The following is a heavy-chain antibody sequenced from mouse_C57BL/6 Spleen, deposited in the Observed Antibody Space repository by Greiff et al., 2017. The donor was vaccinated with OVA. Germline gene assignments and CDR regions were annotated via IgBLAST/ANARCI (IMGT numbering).Heavy chain of an antibody. CDR1: GYTFTSYW. J-gene: IGHJ2*01. V-gene: IGHV1-59*01. CDR3: ARRRDFYFDY. Sequence: QVQLQQSGAELVRPGTSVKLSCKASGYTFTSYWMHWVKQRPGQGLEWIGVIDPSDSYTNYNQKFKGKATLTVDTSSSTAYMQLSSLTSEDSAVYYCARRRDFYFDYWGQGTTLTVSS. CDR2: IDPSDSYT.